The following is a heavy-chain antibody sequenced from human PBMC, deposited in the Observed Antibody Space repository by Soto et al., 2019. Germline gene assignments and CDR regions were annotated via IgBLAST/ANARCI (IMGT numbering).Heavy chain of an antibody. Sequence: GGSLRLSCGASGFTFSSYWMTWVRQAPGKGLEWVANIKQDGSEKYYVDSVKGRFTISRDNAKNSLYLQMNSLRAEDTALYYCAKDSLDGVAIRGWFDYWGQGTLVTVSS. CDR3: AKDSLDGVAIRGWFDY. CDR1: GFTFSSYW. CDR2: IKQDGSEK. J-gene: IGHJ4*02. D-gene: IGHD5-12*01. V-gene: IGHV3-7*05.